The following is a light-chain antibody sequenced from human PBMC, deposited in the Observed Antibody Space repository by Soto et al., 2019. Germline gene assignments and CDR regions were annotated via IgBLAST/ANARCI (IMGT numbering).Light chain of an antibody. Sequence: EMVMTQSPATLSVSPGERATLSCRASQSVSSNLAWYQQKPGQAPRLLIYGASTRATGIPARFSGSGSGTEFTLTISSLQSEDFAVYYCLQYKNWPPITFGQGTRLEIK. V-gene: IGKV3-15*01. CDR1: QSVSSN. CDR3: LQYKNWPPIT. CDR2: GAS. J-gene: IGKJ5*01.